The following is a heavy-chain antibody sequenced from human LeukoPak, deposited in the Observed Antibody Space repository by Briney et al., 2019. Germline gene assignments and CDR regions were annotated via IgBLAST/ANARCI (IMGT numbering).Heavy chain of an antibody. Sequence: PGGSLRLFCAASGFTFSSYSMNWVRQAPGKGLEWDSYISSRSNTIYYADSVKGRFTISRDNAKNSLYLQMNSLRAEDTAVYYCARDGRDSGSYFLFDYWGQRTLVTVSS. CDR2: ISSRSNTI. D-gene: IGHD1-26*01. CDR3: ARDGRDSGSYFLFDY. V-gene: IGHV3-48*01. J-gene: IGHJ4*02. CDR1: GFTFSSYS.